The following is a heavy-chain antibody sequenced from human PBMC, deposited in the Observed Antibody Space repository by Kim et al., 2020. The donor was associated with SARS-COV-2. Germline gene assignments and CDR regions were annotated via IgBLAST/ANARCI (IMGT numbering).Heavy chain of an antibody. V-gene: IGHV1-8*01. CDR3: ARHLYSSGWYGTYFAYGMDV. CDR1: GYTFTSYD. CDR2: RNPNSGNT. D-gene: IGHD6-19*01. J-gene: IGHJ6*02. Sequence: ASVKVSCKASGYTFTSYDINWVRQATGQGLEWMGWRNPNSGNTGYAQKFQGRVTMTRNTSISTAYMELSSLRSEDTAVYYCARHLYSSGWYGTYFAYGMDVWGQGTTVTVSS.